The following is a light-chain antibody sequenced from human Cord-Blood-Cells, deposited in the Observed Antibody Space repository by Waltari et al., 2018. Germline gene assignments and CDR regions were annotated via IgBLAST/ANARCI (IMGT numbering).Light chain of an antibody. CDR1: RGHSRYA. CDR2: LNSGGSH. Sequence: QLVLAQSPPAPASLGASVTLTCTLTRGHSRYAIAWRQQQPEKGPRYLMKLNSGGSHSKGDGIPDRCSGSSSGAERYLTISRPQPEDEADCSCQTWGTGIQVFGGGTKLTVL. CDR3: QTWGTGIQV. V-gene: IGLV4-69*01. J-gene: IGLJ3*02.